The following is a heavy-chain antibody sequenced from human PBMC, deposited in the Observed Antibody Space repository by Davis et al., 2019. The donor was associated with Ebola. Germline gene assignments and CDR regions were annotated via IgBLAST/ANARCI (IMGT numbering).Heavy chain of an antibody. V-gene: IGHV4-39*02. CDR2: IYYSGFT. CDR3: ARDHDDYGGNNPSYFYYGMDV. CDR1: GGSIISSSSY. J-gene: IGHJ6*04. D-gene: IGHD4-23*01. Sequence: MPSETLSLTCTVSGGSIISSSSYWGWIRQPPRKGLEWIGSIYYSGFTYYNPSLKSRVTISVDTSKNQFSLKLRSVTAADTAVYYCARDHDDYGGNNPSYFYYGMDVWGKGTTVTVSS.